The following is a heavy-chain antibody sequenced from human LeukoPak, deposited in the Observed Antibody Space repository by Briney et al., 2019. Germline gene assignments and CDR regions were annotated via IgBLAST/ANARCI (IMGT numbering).Heavy chain of an antibody. Sequence: PSETLSLTCTVSGGSISSDTYYWSWIRQPAGKGLEWIGRLLTSGTTHYNPSLKSRVTISVDTSKNQFSLKPNSVTSADTAVYYCARVDYSSAYSFDHWGQGTLVTVSS. J-gene: IGHJ4*02. CDR3: ARVDYSSAYSFDH. CDR1: GGSISSDTYY. D-gene: IGHD3-22*01. CDR2: LLTSGTT. V-gene: IGHV4-61*02.